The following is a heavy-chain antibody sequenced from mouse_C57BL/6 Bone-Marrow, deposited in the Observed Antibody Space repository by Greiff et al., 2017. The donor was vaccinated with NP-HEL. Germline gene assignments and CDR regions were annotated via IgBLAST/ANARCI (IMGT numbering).Heavy chain of an antibody. D-gene: IGHD2-4*01. CDR3: ARLRYDYVFAY. CDR1: GFTFSDYY. CDR2: ISNGGGST. Sequence: EVHLVESGGGLVQPGGSLKLSCAASGFTFSDYYMYWVRQTPEKRLEWVAYISNGGGSTYYPDTVKGRFTISRDNAKNTLYLQMSRLKSEDTAMYYCARLRYDYVFAYWGQGTLVTVSA. J-gene: IGHJ3*01. V-gene: IGHV5-12*01.